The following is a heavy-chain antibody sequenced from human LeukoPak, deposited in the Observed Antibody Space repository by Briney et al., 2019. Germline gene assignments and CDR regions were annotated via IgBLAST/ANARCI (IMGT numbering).Heavy chain of an antibody. J-gene: IGHJ4*02. CDR3: ARALPRWAAAGPPKYYFDY. CDR1: GGSISSSSYY. V-gene: IGHV4-39*07. Sequence: SETLSLTCTVSGGSISSSSYYWGWIRQPPGKGLEWIGSVYYSGSTYYNPSLKSRVTISVDTSKNQFSLKLSSVTAADTAVYYCARALPRWAAAGPPKYYFDYWGQGTLVTVSS. D-gene: IGHD6-13*01. CDR2: VYYSGST.